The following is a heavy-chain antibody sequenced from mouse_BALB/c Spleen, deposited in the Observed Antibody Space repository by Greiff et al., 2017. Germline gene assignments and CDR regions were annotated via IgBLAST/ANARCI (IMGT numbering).Heavy chain of an antibody. V-gene: IGHV3-8*02. CDR3: ARWDYYGYYWYFDV. Sequence: EVQLQESGPSLVKPSQTLSLTCSVTGDSITSGYWNWIRKFPGNKLEYMGYISYSGSTYYNPSLKSRISITRDTSKNQYYLQLNSVTTEDTATYYCARWDYYGYYWYFDVWGAGTTVTVSS. D-gene: IGHD1-2*01. CDR2: ISYSGST. J-gene: IGHJ1*01. CDR1: GDSITSGY.